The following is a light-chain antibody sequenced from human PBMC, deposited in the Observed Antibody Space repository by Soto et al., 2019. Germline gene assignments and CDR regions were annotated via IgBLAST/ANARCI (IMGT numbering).Light chain of an antibody. V-gene: IGKV3-15*01. CDR3: QQYLQWPRT. CDR1: QRVGTN. J-gene: IGKJ1*01. CDR2: GAS. Sequence: EIVMRQSPATLFLSTGERATPSCRASQRVGTNVAWYQQQPGQAPRLLIYGASTRATGIPARFSGSGSGTDFTLTISSLESEDFAVYYCQQYLQWPRTFGQGTKV.